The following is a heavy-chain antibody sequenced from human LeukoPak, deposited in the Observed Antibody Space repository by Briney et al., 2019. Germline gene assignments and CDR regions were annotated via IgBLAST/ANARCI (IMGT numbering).Heavy chain of an antibody. J-gene: IGHJ4*02. D-gene: IGHD2-21*02. CDR3: ARDGADIVVVTAILDY. Sequence: VKVSCKASGYTFTDYYMHWVQQAPGKGLEWMGLVDPEDGETIYAEKFQGRVTITADTSTDTAYTELSSLISEDTAVYYCARDGADIVVVTAILDYWGQGTLVTVSS. V-gene: IGHV1-69-2*01. CDR1: GYTFTDYY. CDR2: VDPEDGET.